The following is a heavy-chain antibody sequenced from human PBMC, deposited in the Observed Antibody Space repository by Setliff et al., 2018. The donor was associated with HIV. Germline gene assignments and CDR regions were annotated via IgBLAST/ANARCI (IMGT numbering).Heavy chain of an antibody. J-gene: IGHJ4*02. CDR2: INTNTGNP. CDR1: GYTFTSYD. D-gene: IGHD2-21*01. CDR3: ARVSDTGVDPQTHRDY. Sequence: ASVKVSCKASGYTFTSYDINWVRQAPGQGLEWMGWINTNTGNPTYAQGFTGRFVFSLDTSVSTAYLQISSLKAEDSAIYYCARVSDTGVDPQTHRDYWGQGTPVTVSS. V-gene: IGHV7-4-1*02.